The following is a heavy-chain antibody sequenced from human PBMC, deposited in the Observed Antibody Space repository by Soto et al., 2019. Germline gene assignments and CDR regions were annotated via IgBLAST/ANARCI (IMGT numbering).Heavy chain of an antibody. CDR3: AKAASPFAAYYYGMDV. D-gene: IGHD3-16*01. Sequence: ASVKVSCKASGYTFTSYAMHWVRQAPGQRLEWMGWINAGNGNTKYSQKFQGRVTITRATSASTAYMELSSLRSEDTAVYYCAKAASPFAAYYYGMDVWGQGTTVTVSS. J-gene: IGHJ6*02. CDR1: GYTFTSYA. V-gene: IGHV1-3*01. CDR2: INAGNGNT.